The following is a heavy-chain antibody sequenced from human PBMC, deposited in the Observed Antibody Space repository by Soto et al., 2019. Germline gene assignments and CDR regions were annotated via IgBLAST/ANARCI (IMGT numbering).Heavy chain of an antibody. V-gene: IGHV1-3*01. CDR2: INAGNGNT. CDR3: ARDGVAGTPIGY. Sequence: ASVKVSCKASGYTFTSYAMHWVRQAPGQRLEWMGWINAGNGNTKYSQKFQGRVTITRDTSASTAYMELSSLRSEDAAVYYCARDGVAGTPIGYWGKGTLVTVPS. CDR1: GYTFTSYA. J-gene: IGHJ4*02. D-gene: IGHD6-19*01.